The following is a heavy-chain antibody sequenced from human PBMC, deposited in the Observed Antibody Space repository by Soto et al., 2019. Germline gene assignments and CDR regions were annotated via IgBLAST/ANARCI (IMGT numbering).Heavy chain of an antibody. Sequence: EVRLVESGGGLVQPGRSLRLSCAASGFIFDDYAMHWVRQAPGKGLEWVSGINWNSDKIGYADSVKGRFTISRDNAKKSLFLQMNSLRAEDTAFYFCAKDNHFGSGSYSPNHRDSGGQGTLVTVSS. J-gene: IGHJ4*02. CDR1: GFIFDDYA. V-gene: IGHV3-9*01. D-gene: IGHD3-10*01. CDR2: INWNSDKI. CDR3: AKDNHFGSGSYSPNHRDS.